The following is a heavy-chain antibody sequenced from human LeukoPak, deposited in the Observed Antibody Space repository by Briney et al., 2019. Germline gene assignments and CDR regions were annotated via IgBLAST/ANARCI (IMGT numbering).Heavy chain of an antibody. D-gene: IGHD6-19*01. CDR1: GYSISSGYY. Sequence: SETLSLTCTVSGYSISSGYYWGWIRQPPGKGLEWIGSIYHSGSTYYNPSLKSRVTISVDTSKNQFSLKLSSVTAADTAVYYCARVFGGYSSGWYLDYWGQGTLVTVSS. J-gene: IGHJ4*02. CDR3: ARVFGGYSSGWYLDY. V-gene: IGHV4-38-2*02. CDR2: IYHSGST.